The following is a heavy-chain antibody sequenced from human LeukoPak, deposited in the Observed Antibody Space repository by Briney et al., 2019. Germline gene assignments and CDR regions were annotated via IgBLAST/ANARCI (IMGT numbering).Heavy chain of an antibody. J-gene: IGHJ4*02. CDR2: ISGSGGST. CDR3: ARGSGTSRPYYLDY. D-gene: IGHD3-10*01. CDR1: GFTFSSYA. Sequence: GGSLRLSCAASGFTFSSYAMSWVRQAPGKGLEWVSAISGSGGSTYYADSVEGRFTISRDNSKSTVYLQVTRLTAEDTAVYYCARGSGTSRPYYLDYWGRGTLVTVSS. V-gene: IGHV3-23*01.